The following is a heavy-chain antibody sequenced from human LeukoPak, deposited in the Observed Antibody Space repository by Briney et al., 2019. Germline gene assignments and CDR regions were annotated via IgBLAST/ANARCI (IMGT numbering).Heavy chain of an antibody. CDR1: SGSLSGYY. D-gene: IGHD1-14*01. V-gene: IGHV4-34*01. J-gene: IGHJ6*03. CDR2: TNRSGST. Sequence: SETLSLTCVVYSGSLSGYYWSWIRQPPGQGLEWIGETNRSGSTRYNPSLKSRVAILVDTSKNQFSLKLTSVTAADTAVYYCARASSEPVISGYMDVWGRGTTVTVSS. CDR3: ARASSEPVISGYMDV.